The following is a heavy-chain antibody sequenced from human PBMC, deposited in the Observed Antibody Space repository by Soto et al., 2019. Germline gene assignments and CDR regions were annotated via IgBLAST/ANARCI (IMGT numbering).Heavy chain of an antibody. CDR3: ARRWGGALDY. D-gene: IGHD3-16*01. J-gene: IGHJ4*02. Sequence: QVQLQESGPGLVKPSETLSLTCTVSGGSMSSYYWSWIRQPPGNGLEWIGYSYYSGSTNYNPSLKSRVTISVDTYKNQFSLKLNCVTAADTAVYYCARRWGGALDYWGQGTLVTVSS. V-gene: IGHV4-59*08. CDR1: GGSMSSYY. CDR2: SYYSGST.